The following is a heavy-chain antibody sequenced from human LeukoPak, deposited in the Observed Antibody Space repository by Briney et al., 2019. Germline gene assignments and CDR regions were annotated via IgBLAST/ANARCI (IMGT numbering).Heavy chain of an antibody. V-gene: IGHV4-31*03. D-gene: IGHD5-12*01. CDR1: GGSISSGGYY. Sequence: SHTLSLTCTVSGGSISSGGYYWRWIPQHPGQGLELLVYIYCSGSTYDNPSLKSRVTISVDTSKNQFSLKLSSVTAADTAVYYCARDRGYSGYDYGSWFDPWGQGTLVTVSS. CDR3: ARDRGYSGYDYGSWFDP. CDR2: IYCSGST. J-gene: IGHJ5*02.